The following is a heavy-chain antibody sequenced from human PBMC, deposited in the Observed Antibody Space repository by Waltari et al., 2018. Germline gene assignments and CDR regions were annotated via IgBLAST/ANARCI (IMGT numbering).Heavy chain of an antibody. CDR3: ARGKLNFDV. V-gene: IGHV4-34*12. CDR2: VIHSGGA. J-gene: IGHJ4*02. Sequence: QVQLQQSGAGLVRPSETLSLTCEVVAGSFPGFYWSWLRQNPERGRAWIGEVIHSGGAASNQSLESRVTISIDTSKNQFSLRLPSVTAADTAVYFCARGKLNFDVWGQGAQVTVSS. CDR1: AGSFPGFY.